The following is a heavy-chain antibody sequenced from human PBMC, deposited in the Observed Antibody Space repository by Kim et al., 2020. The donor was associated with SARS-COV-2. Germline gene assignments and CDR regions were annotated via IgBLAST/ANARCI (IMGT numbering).Heavy chain of an antibody. D-gene: IGHD5-18*01. CDR1: GGSISSGGYY. CDR3: ARDSRNWASTAMTSFDS. CDR2: IYYSGST. V-gene: IGHV4-31*03. Sequence: SETLSLTCTVSGGSISSGGYYWSWIRQHPGKGLEWIGYIYYSGSTYYNPSLKSRVTRSVDTSKNQFSLKLSSVTAADTAVYYCARDSRNWASTAMTSFDSWGQGTLVTVSS. J-gene: IGHJ4*02.